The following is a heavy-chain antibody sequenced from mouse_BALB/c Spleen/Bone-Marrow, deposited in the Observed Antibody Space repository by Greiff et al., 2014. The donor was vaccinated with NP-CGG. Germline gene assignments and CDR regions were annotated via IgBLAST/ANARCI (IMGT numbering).Heavy chain of an antibody. D-gene: IGHD2-14*01. CDR2: IYPSDSYT. J-gene: IGHJ4*01. CDR1: GYTFTSYW. V-gene: IGHV1-69*02. Sequence: QVQLKESGAELVRPGASVKLSCKASGYTFTSYWINWVKQRPGQGLEWIGNIYPSDSYTNYNQKFKDKATLTVDKSSSTAYMQLSSPTSEDSAVYYCTRRDRYDYYAMDYWGQGTPVTVSS. CDR3: TRRDRYDYYAMDY.